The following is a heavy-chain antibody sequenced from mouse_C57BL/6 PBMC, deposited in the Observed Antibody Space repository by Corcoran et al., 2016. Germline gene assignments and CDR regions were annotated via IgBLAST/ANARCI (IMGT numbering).Heavy chain of an antibody. J-gene: IGHJ1*03. V-gene: IGHV1-22*01. CDR2: INPNNGGT. D-gene: IGHD1-3*01. CDR1: GYTFTDYN. Sequence: EVQLQQSGPELVKPGASVKMSCKASGYTFTDYNMHWVKQSHGKSLEWIGYINPNNGGTSYNQKFKGKATLTVNKSSSTAYMELRSLTSEDSSVEYCARDNYVWYFDVWGTGTTVTVSS. CDR3: ARDNYVWYFDV.